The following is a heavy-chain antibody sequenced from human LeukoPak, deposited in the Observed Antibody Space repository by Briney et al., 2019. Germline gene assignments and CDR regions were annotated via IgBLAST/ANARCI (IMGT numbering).Heavy chain of an antibody. Sequence: GGSLRLSCAASGFTFSSYGMHWVRQAPGKGLEWVAVISYDGSNKYYADSVKGRFTISRDNSKNTLYLQMNSLRAEDTAVYYCAKGFWSGDAYYYYGMDVWGQGTSVTVSS. CDR3: AKGFWSGDAYYYYGMDV. V-gene: IGHV3-30*18. CDR2: ISYDGSNK. CDR1: GFTFSSYG. J-gene: IGHJ6*02. D-gene: IGHD3-3*01.